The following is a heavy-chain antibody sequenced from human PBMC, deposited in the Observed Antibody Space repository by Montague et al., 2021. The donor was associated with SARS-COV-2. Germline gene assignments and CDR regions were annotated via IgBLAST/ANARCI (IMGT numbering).Heavy chain of an antibody. CDR1: GGSIRSCN. Sequence: SETLSLTCTVSGGSIRSCNWCWIRKRHGTGLEWVGEIYSNVSTNYNHSLASRVTISMDTSKSQISLKLTSVTAADTAVYYCARHTRGWQPFDFWGQGTLVTVSS. V-gene: IGHV4-59*08. J-gene: IGHJ4*02. CDR3: ARHTRGWQPFDF. D-gene: IGHD6-19*01. CDR2: IYSNVST.